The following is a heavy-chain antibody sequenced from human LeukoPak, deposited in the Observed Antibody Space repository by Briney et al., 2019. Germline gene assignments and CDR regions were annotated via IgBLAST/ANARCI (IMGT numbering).Heavy chain of an antibody. D-gene: IGHD6-13*01. V-gene: IGHV3-23*01. CDR1: GFTFSSYA. J-gene: IGHJ4*02. Sequence: AGGSLRLSCAASGFTFSSYAMSWVRQAPGKGLEWVSAISGSGGSTYYADSVKGRFTISRDNSKNTLYLQMNSLRAEDTAVYYCAKRSPRYSSSWYGRATYRLDYWGQGTLVTVSS. CDR2: ISGSGGST. CDR3: AKRSPRYSSSWYGRATYRLDY.